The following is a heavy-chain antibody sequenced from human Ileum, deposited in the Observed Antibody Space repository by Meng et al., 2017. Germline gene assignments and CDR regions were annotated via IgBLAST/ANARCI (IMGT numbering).Heavy chain of an antibody. Sequence: QVRLVQAGTEGKKPGAAGKRSCETSGFTLTRDYMHWVRQAPGQAPEWMGLINPGGGTTRYAQKFQGRVIMTRDTSTSTVYVELSGLRSDDTAVYYCAKAYTSSSPFDYWGQGTLVTVSS. CDR2: INPGGGTT. CDR3: AKAYTSSSPFDY. V-gene: IGHV1-46*01. D-gene: IGHD3-10*01. J-gene: IGHJ4*02. CDR1: GFTLTRDY.